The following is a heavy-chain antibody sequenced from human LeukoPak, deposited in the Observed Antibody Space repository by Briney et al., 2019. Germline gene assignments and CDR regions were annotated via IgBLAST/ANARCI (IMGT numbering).Heavy chain of an antibody. D-gene: IGHD3-10*01. J-gene: IGHJ4*02. Sequence: SETLSLTCAVYGGSFSGYYWSWIRQSPGKGLVWIGEINHSGSTNYNPSLKSRVTISVDTSKNQFSLKLSPVTAADTAVYYCARGHYYGSLDYWGQGTLVTVSS. V-gene: IGHV4-34*01. CDR1: GGSFSGYY. CDR3: ARGHYYGSLDY. CDR2: INHSGST.